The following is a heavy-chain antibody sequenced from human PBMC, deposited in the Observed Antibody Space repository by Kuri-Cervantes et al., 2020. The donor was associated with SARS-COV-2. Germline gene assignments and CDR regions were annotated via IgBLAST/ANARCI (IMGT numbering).Heavy chain of an antibody. CDR1: GFTFGDYA. Sequence: GGSLRLSCTASGFTFGDYAMSWVRQAPGKGLEWVDFIRSKAYGGTTEYAASVKGRFTISRDDSKNTLYLQMNSLKTEDTAVYYCTTDLKPWRADYWGQGTLVTVSS. CDR3: TTDLKPWRADY. CDR2: IRSKAYGGTT. J-gene: IGHJ4*02. D-gene: IGHD3-3*01. V-gene: IGHV3-49*04.